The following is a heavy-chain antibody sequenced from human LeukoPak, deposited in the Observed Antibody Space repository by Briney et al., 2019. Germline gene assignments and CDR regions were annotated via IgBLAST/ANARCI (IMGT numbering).Heavy chain of an antibody. V-gene: IGHV4-59*01. CDR1: GGSISSYY. CDR3: AGSSYSYGGGIWFDP. J-gene: IGHJ5*02. CDR2: IYYSGST. Sequence: SETLSLTGTVSGGSISSYYWSWIRQPPGKGLEWIGYIYYSGSTNYNPSLKSRVTISVDTSKNQFSLQLSSVTAADTAVYYCAGSSYSYGGGIWFDPWGQGTLVTVSS. D-gene: IGHD5-18*01.